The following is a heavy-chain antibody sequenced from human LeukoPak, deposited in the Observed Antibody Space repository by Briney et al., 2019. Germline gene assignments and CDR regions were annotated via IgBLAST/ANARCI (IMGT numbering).Heavy chain of an antibody. J-gene: IGHJ4*02. V-gene: IGHV1-2*06. CDR2: INPNSGGT. CDR3: ARAYILTGYWGY. D-gene: IGHD3-9*01. CDR1: GYTFTGYY. Sequence: ASVKVSCKASGYTFTGYYMHWVRQAPGQGLEWMRRINPNSGGTNYAQKFQGRVAMTRDTSISTAYMELSRLRSDDTAVYYCARAYILTGYWGYWGQGTLVTVSS.